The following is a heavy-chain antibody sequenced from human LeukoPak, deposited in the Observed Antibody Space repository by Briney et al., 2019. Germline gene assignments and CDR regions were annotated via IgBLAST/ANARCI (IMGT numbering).Heavy chain of an antibody. D-gene: IGHD2-15*01. V-gene: IGHV3-30*02. Sequence: QPGGSLRLSCAASGFTFSTYGMHWVRQAPGKGLEGVAFIRFDGTNKYYADSVKGRFAISRDSSKNTLYLQMNSLRAEDTAVYYCAKGYCSGSCYNGLDYWGQGTLVTVSS. J-gene: IGHJ4*02. CDR2: IRFDGTNK. CDR1: GFTFSTYG. CDR3: AKGYCSGSCYNGLDY.